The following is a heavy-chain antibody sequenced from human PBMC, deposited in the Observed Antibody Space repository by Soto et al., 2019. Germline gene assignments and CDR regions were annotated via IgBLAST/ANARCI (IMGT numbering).Heavy chain of an antibody. J-gene: IGHJ4*02. V-gene: IGHV3-13*04. CDR2: IGTAGDT. CDR1: GFTFSSYD. D-gene: IGHD3-10*01. CDR3: ARGTLSGWFGESTYYFDY. Sequence: EVQLVESGGGLVQPGGSLRLSCAASGFTFSSYDMHWVRQATGKGLEWVSAIGTAGDTYYPGSVKGRFTISRENAKNSLYLQMSSLRAEDTAVYYCARGTLSGWFGESTYYFDYWGQGTLVTVSS.